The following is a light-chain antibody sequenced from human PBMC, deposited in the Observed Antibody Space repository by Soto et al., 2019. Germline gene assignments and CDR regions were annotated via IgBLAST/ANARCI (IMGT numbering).Light chain of an antibody. J-gene: IGKJ2*01. V-gene: IGKV1-5*01. CDR1: QTISIW. CDR3: QHYNSYPYT. Sequence: DIQVTQSPPTVSASVGDSVTITCRASQTISIWLAWYQQKPGKAPKLLIYDASSLEGGVPSRFSGSGSGTEFTLTISSLQPDDFATYYCQHYNSYPYTFGQGTKVDIK. CDR2: DAS.